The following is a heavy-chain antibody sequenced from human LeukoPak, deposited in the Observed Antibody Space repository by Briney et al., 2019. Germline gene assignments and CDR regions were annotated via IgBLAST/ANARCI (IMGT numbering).Heavy chain of an antibody. CDR1: GFIFSSYS. J-gene: IGHJ5*01. V-gene: IGHV3-21*06. D-gene: IGHD3-3*02. CDR2: ISIRGHYK. Sequence: GGSLRLSCVTSGFIFSSYSMNWVRQAPGKGLEWVSSISIRGHYKFYADSVKGRFSISRDNDKDSLYLQMDSLRVEDTAVYFCARDPPHLGLASGWYDSWGQGTVVAVSS. CDR3: ARDPPHLGLASGWYDS.